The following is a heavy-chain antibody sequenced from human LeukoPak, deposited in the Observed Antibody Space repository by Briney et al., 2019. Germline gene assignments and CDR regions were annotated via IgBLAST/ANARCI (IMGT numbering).Heavy chain of an antibody. V-gene: IGHV4-34*01. CDR3: ARAHSMIVVVTKYYFDY. J-gene: IGHJ4*02. D-gene: IGHD3-22*01. CDR2: INHSGST. Sequence: SETLSLTCAVYGGSFSGYYWSWIRQPSGKGLEWIGEINHSGSTNYNPSLKSRVTISVDTSKNQFSLKLSSVTAADTAVYYCARAHSMIVVVTKYYFDYWGQGTLVTVSS. CDR1: GGSFSGYY.